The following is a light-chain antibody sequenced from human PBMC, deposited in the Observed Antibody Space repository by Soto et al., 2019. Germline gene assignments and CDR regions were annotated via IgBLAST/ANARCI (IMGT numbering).Light chain of an antibody. CDR2: DAS. V-gene: IGKV1-13*02. CDR1: QGISSA. Sequence: AIQLTQSPSSLSASVGDRVTITCRASQGISSALAWYQQKPGKAPKLLIYDASSLESGVPSRFSSSGSGTDFTLTISSLQPEDFANYYCQQFNSYPPTFGQGTKLEIK. CDR3: QQFNSYPPT. J-gene: IGKJ2*01.